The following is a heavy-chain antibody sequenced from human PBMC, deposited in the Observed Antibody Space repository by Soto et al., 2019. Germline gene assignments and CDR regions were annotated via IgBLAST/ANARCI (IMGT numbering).Heavy chain of an antibody. Sequence: QVQLVESGGGVVQPGRSLRLSCAASGFTFSNYGMHWVRQAPCKGLEWVAVIWYDGSNKYYGDSVKGRFTISRDNSKNTLYLQRNSLGAEDTAVYYCARDRGVALYYYYGMDVWGQGTTVTVSS. V-gene: IGHV3-33*01. J-gene: IGHJ6*02. CDR1: GFTFSNYG. CDR2: IWYDGSNK. D-gene: IGHD2-8*01. CDR3: ARDRGVALYYYYGMDV.